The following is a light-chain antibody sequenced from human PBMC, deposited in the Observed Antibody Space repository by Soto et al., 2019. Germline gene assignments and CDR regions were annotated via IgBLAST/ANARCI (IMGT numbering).Light chain of an antibody. Sequence: EIVLMQSPGTLSLSPGETTTLSCWASQSVSSTYLAWYQQKTGQAPRLLMYGASSRAAGIPDRFSGRGSGTDFTLTISGLEPEDFAVYYCQQYGSSGTFGQGTKVDIK. CDR3: QQYGSSGT. J-gene: IGKJ1*01. CDR2: GAS. CDR1: QSVSSTY. V-gene: IGKV3-20*01.